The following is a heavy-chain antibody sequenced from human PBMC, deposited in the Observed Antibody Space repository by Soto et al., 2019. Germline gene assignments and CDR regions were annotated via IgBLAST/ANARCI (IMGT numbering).Heavy chain of an antibody. Sequence: QVLLQASGPGLVKPSGTLSLTCTVSHFSVTNNKYWSWVRQSPVKPLEWIGEMYHSETTYYNPSLSGRVSMSMDKSKNQISLILTSVTAADTAVYYCARDSRYCTDSGCSMMRDAFDVWWQGTLVTVSS. CDR2: MYHSETT. D-gene: IGHD2-15*01. V-gene: IGHV4-4*02. J-gene: IGHJ3*01. CDR3: ARDSRYCTDSGCSMMRDAFDV. CDR1: HFSVTNNKY.